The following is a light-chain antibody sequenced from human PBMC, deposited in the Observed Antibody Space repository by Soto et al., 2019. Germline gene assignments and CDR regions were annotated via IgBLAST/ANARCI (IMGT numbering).Light chain of an antibody. Sequence: QSALTQPASVSGSPGQSITISCTGTSSDVGGYNYVSWYQQHPGKAPKLMIYEVSNRPSGVSNRFSGSKSGNTASLAISGLQAEDEADYSCTSYTSSSTWVFGGGTKLTV. CDR2: EVS. J-gene: IGLJ3*02. CDR3: TSYTSSSTWV. CDR1: SSDVGGYNY. V-gene: IGLV2-14*01.